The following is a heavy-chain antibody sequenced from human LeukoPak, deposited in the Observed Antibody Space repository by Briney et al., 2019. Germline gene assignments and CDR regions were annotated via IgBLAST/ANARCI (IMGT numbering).Heavy chain of an antibody. CDR3: AGGDSSGYLF. Sequence: ASVKVSCKASGYTFTNYGISWVRQAPGQGREWMGWISAYNANTNFAQKLQGRVTMTTDTSTSTAYMELRSLRSDDTAVYYCAGGDSSGYLFWGQGTLVTVSS. J-gene: IGHJ4*02. V-gene: IGHV1-18*01. CDR2: ISAYNANT. D-gene: IGHD3-22*01. CDR1: GYTFTNYG.